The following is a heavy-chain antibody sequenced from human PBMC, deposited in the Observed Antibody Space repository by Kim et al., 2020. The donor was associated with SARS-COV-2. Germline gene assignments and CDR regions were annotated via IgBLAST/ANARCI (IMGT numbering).Heavy chain of an antibody. CDR3: AKVYFDCSGGSCPRKYYFDY. Sequence: GGSLRLSCAASGFTFSTYAMSWVRQAPGKGLEWVSNIVGSGDNTYYAESVKGRFTISRDNSKDTLFLQMDSLRAEDTAVYYCAKVYFDCSGGSCPRKYYFDYWGQGSLVTVSS. V-gene: IGHV3-23*01. D-gene: IGHD2-15*01. CDR2: IVGSGDNT. CDR1: GFTFSTYA. J-gene: IGHJ4*02.